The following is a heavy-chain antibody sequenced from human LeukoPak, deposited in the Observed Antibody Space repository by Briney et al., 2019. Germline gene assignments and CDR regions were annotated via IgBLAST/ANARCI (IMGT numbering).Heavy chain of an antibody. CDR1: GFTFSSYS. CDR3: ASMMVPYYYMDV. D-gene: IGHD3-16*01. CDR2: ISSSSSYI. V-gene: IGHV3-21*01. J-gene: IGHJ6*03. Sequence: GGSLRLSCAASGFTFSSYSMNWVRQAPGKGLEWVSSISSSSSYIYYADSVKGRFTISRDNAKNSLYLQMNSLRAEDTAVYYCASMMVPYYYMDVWGKGTTVTVSS.